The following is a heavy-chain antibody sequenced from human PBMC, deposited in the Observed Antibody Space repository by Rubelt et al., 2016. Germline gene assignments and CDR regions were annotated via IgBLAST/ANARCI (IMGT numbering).Heavy chain of an antibody. CDR1: GFAFNSYS. J-gene: IGHJ6*02. Sequence: EVQLVESGGGLVQPGGSLRLSCIASGFAFNSYSMNWVRQAPGKGLEWVSYISSGSTTIYYADSVKGRFTISRDNAKNSLYLQMNSLRDYDTAVYYCARPSGGYYRGPNDGMDVWGQGTTVTVSS. CDR2: ISSGSTTI. CDR3: ARPSGGYYRGPNDGMDV. V-gene: IGHV3-48*02. D-gene: IGHD3-3*01.